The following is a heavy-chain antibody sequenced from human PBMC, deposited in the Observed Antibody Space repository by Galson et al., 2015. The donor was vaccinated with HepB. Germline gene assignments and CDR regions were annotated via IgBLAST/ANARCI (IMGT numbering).Heavy chain of an antibody. CDR3: ARVRYYHGSGYCDR. CDR1: GFTFSDYY. V-gene: IGHV3-11*06. Sequence: SLRLSCAASGFTFSDYYMSWIRQAPGKGLEWASYISGGSSYRDYADSVKGRFTISRDNAKNSLYLQMNSLRAEDTAMYYCARVRYYHGSGYCDRWGQGTLVIVSS. CDR2: ISGGSSYR. D-gene: IGHD3-22*01. J-gene: IGHJ5*02.